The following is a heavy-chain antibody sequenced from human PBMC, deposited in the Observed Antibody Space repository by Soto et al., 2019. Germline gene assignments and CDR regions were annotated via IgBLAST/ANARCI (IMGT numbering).Heavy chain of an antibody. CDR1: GFTFSSYA. Sequence: GSRRLSCEASGFTFSSYAMSWVGQAPGKGLEWVSAISGSGGSTYYADSVKGRFTISRDNPKNTLYLQMSILRAEDTAVYYWAKRRCTREEPFDYWGQGTLVTVSS. V-gene: IGHV3-23*01. D-gene: IGHD2-8*01. CDR2: ISGSGGST. J-gene: IGHJ4*02. CDR3: AKRRCTREEPFDY.